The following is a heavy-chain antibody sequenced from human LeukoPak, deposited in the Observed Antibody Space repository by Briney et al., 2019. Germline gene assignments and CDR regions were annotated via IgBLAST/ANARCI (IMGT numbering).Heavy chain of an antibody. CDR2: INHSGST. CDR1: GGSFSGYY. D-gene: IGHD6-25*01. CDR3: ARGRLRSAAGCWFDP. Sequence: ASETLSLTCAVYGGSFSGYYWSWIRQPPVKELEWIGEINHSGSTNYNPSLKSRVTISVDTSKNQFSLKLSSVTAADTAVYYCARGRLRSAAGCWFDPWGQGTLVTVSS. J-gene: IGHJ5*02. V-gene: IGHV4-34*01.